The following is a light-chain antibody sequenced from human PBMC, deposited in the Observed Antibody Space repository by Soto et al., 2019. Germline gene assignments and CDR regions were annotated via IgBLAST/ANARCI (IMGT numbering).Light chain of an antibody. Sequence: AIRMTQSPSLLSASTGDRVTITCRASQGISSYLAWYQQKPGKAPKLLIYAASALRSGVPSRFSGSGSGTDFTLTISCLQSEDFATYYCQQYYSYPRTFGQGTKVEIK. CDR1: QGISSY. CDR2: AAS. V-gene: IGKV1-8*01. J-gene: IGKJ1*01. CDR3: QQYYSYPRT.